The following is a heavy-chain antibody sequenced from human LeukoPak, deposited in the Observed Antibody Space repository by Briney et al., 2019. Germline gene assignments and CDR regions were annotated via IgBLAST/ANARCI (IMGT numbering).Heavy chain of an antibody. CDR2: INHSGST. V-gene: IGHV4-34*01. D-gene: IGHD2-2*02. CDR1: GGAFSGYY. Sequence: LETPSLTLAVYGGAFSGYYWGWVPPPPGKGLEWIGEINHSGSTNYNPSLKSRVTISVDTSKNQFSLKLSSVTAADTAVYYCARGVKYTGVDYWGQGTLVTVSS. CDR3: ARGVKYTGVDY. J-gene: IGHJ4*02.